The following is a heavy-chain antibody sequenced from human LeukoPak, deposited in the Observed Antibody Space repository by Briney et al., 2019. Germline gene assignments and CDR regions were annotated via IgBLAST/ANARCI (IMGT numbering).Heavy chain of an antibody. CDR2: IFYIGTT. D-gene: IGHD3/OR15-3a*01. J-gene: IGHJ6*03. V-gene: IGHV4-59*01. CDR3: VRLRYFGPPLYYYMDV. Sequence: SETLSLTCTVSGGSINSYYWSWIRQPPGEGLEWIGYIFYIGTTNYNPSLKSRVTISVDTSKNQFSLKLSSVTAADTAVYYCVRLRYFGPPLYYYMDVWGKGTTVTVSS. CDR1: GGSINSYY.